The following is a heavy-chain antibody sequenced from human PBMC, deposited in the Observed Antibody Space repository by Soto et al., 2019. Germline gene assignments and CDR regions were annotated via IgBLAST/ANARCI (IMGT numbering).Heavy chain of an antibody. CDR1: GFTFSSYA. CDR2: ISYDGSNK. V-gene: IGHV3-30-3*01. Sequence: GGSLRLSCAASGFTFSSYAVHWVRQAPGKGLEWVAVISYDGSNKYYADSVKGRFTISRDNSKNTLYLQMSSLRAEDTAVYYCARDAYSNYFFYYYYGMDVWGQGTTVTVSS. CDR3: ARDAYSNYFFYYYYGMDV. J-gene: IGHJ6*02. D-gene: IGHD4-4*01.